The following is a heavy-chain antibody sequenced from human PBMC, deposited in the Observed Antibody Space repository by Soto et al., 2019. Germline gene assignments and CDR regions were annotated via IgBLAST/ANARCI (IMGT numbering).Heavy chain of an antibody. Sequence: KTXATLSLTCSVSGGSMNDVTHYWAWIRQPPGKGLEWIATTYYTGSTHYNSSLKSRATISVDTSQNQFSLELTSVTAADTAVYHCASARYFGVDVCGHGTTVTVSS. CDR1: GGSMNDVTHY. CDR3: ASARYFGVDV. J-gene: IGHJ6*02. D-gene: IGHD5-18*01. CDR2: TYYTGST. V-gene: IGHV4-39*01.